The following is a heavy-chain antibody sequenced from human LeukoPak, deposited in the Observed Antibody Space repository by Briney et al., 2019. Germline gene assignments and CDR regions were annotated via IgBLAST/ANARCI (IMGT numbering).Heavy chain of an antibody. CDR2: IYRSGDT. D-gene: IGHD3-9*01. CDR3: ARDRVKSDDILTGYPHYYYYFYMDV. CDR1: GFTVNDNY. Sequence: PGGSLRLSCAASGFTVNDNYMSWVRQAPGKGLEWISVIYRSGDTYYAGSVKGRFTVSRDNDQNTLYLQLNSLRPEDTAVYYCARDRVKSDDILTGYPHYYYYFYMDVWGKRTVVTVSS. J-gene: IGHJ6*03. V-gene: IGHV3-53*05.